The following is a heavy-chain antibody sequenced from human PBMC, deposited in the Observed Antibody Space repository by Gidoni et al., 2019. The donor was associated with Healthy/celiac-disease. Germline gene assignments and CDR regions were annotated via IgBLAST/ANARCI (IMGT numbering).Heavy chain of an antibody. V-gene: IGHV2-5*01. J-gene: IGHJ5*02. D-gene: IGHD2-15*01. Sequence: QITLKESGPTLVKPTQTLTLTCTFSGFSLSTSGVGVGWIRQPPGKALEWLALIYWNDDKRYSPSLKSRLTITKDTFKNQVVLTMTNMDPVDTATYYCARPRDCSGGSCYSWVWFDPWGQGTLVTVSS. CDR3: ARPRDCSGGSCYSWVWFDP. CDR1: GFSLSTSGVG. CDR2: IYWNDDK.